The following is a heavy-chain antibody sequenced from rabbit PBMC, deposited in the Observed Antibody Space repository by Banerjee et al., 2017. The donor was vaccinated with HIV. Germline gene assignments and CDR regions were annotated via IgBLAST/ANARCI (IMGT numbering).Heavy chain of an antibody. CDR3: ARDSGRVMATMTMVIIPYTRLDL. V-gene: IGHV1S40*01. CDR2: IYGGSSGST. CDR1: GFSFSSYY. Sequence: QSLEESGGDLVKPGASLTLTCTASGFSFSSYYMCWVRQAPGKGLEWVACIYGGSSGSTWYASWAKGRFTISKTSSTTVTLQMTSLTAADTATYFCARDSGRVMATMTMVIIPYTRLDLWGQGTLVTVS. J-gene: IGHJ3*01. D-gene: IGHD2-1*01.